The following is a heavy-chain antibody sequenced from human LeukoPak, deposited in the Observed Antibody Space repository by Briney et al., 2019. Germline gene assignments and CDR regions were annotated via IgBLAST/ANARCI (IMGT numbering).Heavy chain of an antibody. CDR1: GGSISSYY. CDR2: IYYSGST. J-gene: IGHJ2*01. CDR3: ASDDPSRVPFDL. V-gene: IGHV4-59*01. Sequence: PSETLSLTCTVSGGSISSYYWSWIRQPPGKGLEWIGYIYYSGSTNYNPSLKSRVTISVDTSKNQSSLKLSSVTAADTAVYYCASDDPSRVPFDLWGRGTLVTVSS.